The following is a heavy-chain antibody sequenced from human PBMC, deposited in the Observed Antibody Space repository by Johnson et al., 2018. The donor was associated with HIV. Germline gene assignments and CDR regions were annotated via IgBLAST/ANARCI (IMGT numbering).Heavy chain of an antibody. CDR3: AKSPFTMVRGLAGDAFDI. CDR2: IGTTGDT. D-gene: IGHD3-10*01. Sequence: VQLVESGGDLVQPGGSLRLSCAASGFTFSRFDMHWVRQVTGKGLEWVAGIGTTGDTYYPGSVKGRFTISRENAKNTLYLQMNSLRAEDTAVYYCAKSPFTMVRGLAGDAFDIWGQGTMVTVSS. J-gene: IGHJ3*02. CDR1: GFTFSRFD. V-gene: IGHV3-13*01.